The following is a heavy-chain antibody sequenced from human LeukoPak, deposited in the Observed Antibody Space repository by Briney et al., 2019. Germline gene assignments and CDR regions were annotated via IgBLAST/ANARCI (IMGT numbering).Heavy chain of an antibody. J-gene: IGHJ3*02. Sequence: ASVKVSCKASGYTFTSYYMHWVRQAPGQGLEWMGIINPSGGSTSYAQKFQGRVTMTRDTSTSTVYMELSSLRSEDTAVYYCAREKTPTMIVVDHYSGGAFDIWGQGTMVTVSS. CDR2: INPSGGST. CDR3: AREKTPTMIVVDHYSGGAFDI. D-gene: IGHD3-22*01. CDR1: GYTFTSYY. V-gene: IGHV1-46*01.